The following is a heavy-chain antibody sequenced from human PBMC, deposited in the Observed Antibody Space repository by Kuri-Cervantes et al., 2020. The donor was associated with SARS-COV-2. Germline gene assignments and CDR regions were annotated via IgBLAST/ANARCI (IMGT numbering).Heavy chain of an antibody. CDR3: ARGPDTAMAYYFDY. V-gene: IGHV1-2*04. CDR2: INPNSGGT. Sequence: ASVKVSCKASGYTFTGYYMHWVRQAPGQGLEWMGWINPNSGGTNYAQKFQGWVTMTRDTSISTAYMELSRLRSDDTAVYYCARGPDTAMAYYFDYWGQGTLVTVSS. D-gene: IGHD5-18*01. CDR1: GYTFTGYY. J-gene: IGHJ4*02.